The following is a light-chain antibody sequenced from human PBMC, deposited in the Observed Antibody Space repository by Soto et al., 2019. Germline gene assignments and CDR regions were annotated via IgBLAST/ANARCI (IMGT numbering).Light chain of an antibody. CDR1: QSVSSSY. J-gene: IGKJ1*01. Sequence: EIVLTQSPGTLSLSPGERATLSCRASQSVSSSYLAWYQQKPGQAPRLLIYNASSRATGIPDRFSGSGSGTDFTLTISRLEPEDFAVYYCQQYNSWPETFGQGTKVDIK. CDR3: QQYNSWPET. V-gene: IGKV3-20*01. CDR2: NAS.